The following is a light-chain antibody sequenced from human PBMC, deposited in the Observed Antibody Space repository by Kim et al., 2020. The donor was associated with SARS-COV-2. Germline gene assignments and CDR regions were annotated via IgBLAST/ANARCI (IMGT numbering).Light chain of an antibody. CDR1: PRSSTW. CDR3: QQAVSFPLT. Sequence: SASVGDRVTIPCRASPRSSTWLAWYQKKPGKAPKLLICGASSLQSGVPSRFSGSGSGTDYTLTIGSLQPEDFAIYYCQQAVSFPLTFGGGTKLEI. V-gene: IGKV1-12*01. CDR2: GAS. J-gene: IGKJ4*01.